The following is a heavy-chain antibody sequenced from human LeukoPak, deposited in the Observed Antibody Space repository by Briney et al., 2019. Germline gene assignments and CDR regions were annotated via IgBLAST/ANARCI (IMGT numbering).Heavy chain of an antibody. D-gene: IGHD3-22*01. V-gene: IGHV4-39*01. CDR1: GGSISSSSYY. J-gene: IGHJ6*03. Sequence: SETLSLTCTVSGGSISSSSYYWGWIRQPPGKGLEWVGSIYYSGSTYYNPSLKSRVTISVDTSKNQFSLKLSSVTAADTAVYYCARHRYYYDSSGYYVPSNYYYYMDVWGKGTTVTVSS. CDR2: IYYSGST. CDR3: ARHRYYYDSSGYYVPSNYYYYMDV.